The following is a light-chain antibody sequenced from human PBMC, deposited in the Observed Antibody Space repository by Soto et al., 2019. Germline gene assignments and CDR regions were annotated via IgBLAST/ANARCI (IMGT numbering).Light chain of an antibody. V-gene: IGKV3-11*01. CDR1: QSVSKY. Sequence: DIVLTQSPATLSMSPRERATRSRRASQSVSKYLAWYQHKPGQAPRLLIYNASNRATGIPVRFSGSGSGTDFTLTISSLEPEDFAVYYCQQRHNWPRTFGQGTKVDIK. CDR3: QQRHNWPRT. J-gene: IGKJ1*01. CDR2: NAS.